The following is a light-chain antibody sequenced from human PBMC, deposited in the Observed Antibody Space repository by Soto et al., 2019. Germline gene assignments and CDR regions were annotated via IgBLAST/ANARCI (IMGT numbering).Light chain of an antibody. Sequence: QSVLTQPPSASGTPGQRVTLSCSGSSSNIGSNYVYWYQQLPGTAPKLLIYRNNQRPSGVPDRFSGSKSGTSASLAFSVLRSEDEADYYCAAWDDSLSGPVFGGGTKRTVL. V-gene: IGLV1-47*01. CDR2: RNN. CDR3: AAWDDSLSGPV. J-gene: IGLJ3*02. CDR1: SSNIGSNY.